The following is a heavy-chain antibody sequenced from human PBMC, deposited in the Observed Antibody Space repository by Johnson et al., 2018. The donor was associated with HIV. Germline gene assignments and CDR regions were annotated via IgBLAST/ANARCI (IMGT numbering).Heavy chain of an antibody. CDR1: GFTFSSYG. V-gene: IGHV3-30*02. Sequence: QVLLVESGGGVVQPGGSLRLSCAASGFTFSSYGMHWVRQAPGKGLEWVAFIRYDGSNKYYADSVKGRFTISRDNSKNTLYLQMNSLRAEDTAVYYCAKDREPIVGVVAAIDAFDIWGQGTMVTVSS. D-gene: IGHD2-15*01. CDR2: IRYDGSNK. CDR3: AKDREPIVGVVAAIDAFDI. J-gene: IGHJ3*02.